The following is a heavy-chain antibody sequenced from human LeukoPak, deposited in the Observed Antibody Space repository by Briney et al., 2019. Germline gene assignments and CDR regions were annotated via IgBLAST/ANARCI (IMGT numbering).Heavy chain of an antibody. CDR1: GYSISSGYY. Sequence: PSETLSLTCTVSGYSISSGYYWSWIRQPPGKGLEWIGSIYHSGSTYYNPSLKSRLTISLDTSKNQFSLKLSSVSAAVTAVYYCARLSPYSNYGFDYWGQGTLVTVSS. CDR3: ARLSPYSNYGFDY. CDR2: IYHSGST. V-gene: IGHV4-38-2*02. J-gene: IGHJ4*02. D-gene: IGHD4-11*01.